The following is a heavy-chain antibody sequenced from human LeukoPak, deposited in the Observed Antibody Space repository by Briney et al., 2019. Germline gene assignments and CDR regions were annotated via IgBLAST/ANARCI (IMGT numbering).Heavy chain of an antibody. J-gene: IGHJ4*02. V-gene: IGHV3-21*01. CDR2: ISSSRSFI. CDR3: ARLDSSGCPDY. CDR1: GFTFSTYS. Sequence: GRSLRLSCAASGFTFSTYSMTWVCQAPGKGLEWVSSISSSRSFIYYADSVKGRFTISRDSAKNSLYLQMNSLRAEDTAVYYCARLDSSGCPDYWGQGTLVTVSS. D-gene: IGHD6-19*01.